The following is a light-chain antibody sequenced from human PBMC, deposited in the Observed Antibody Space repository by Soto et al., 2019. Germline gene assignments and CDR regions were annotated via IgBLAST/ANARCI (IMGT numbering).Light chain of an antibody. J-gene: IGLJ2*01. Sequence: QSALTQPASVSGSPGQSITISCTGTSSDVGGYNYVAWYQQHPGKAPKRMIYEVSNRPSGVSNRFSGSKSGNTASLTISGLQAEDEADYYCSSYTNRSNPVVFGGGTQLTVL. CDR2: EVS. CDR3: SSYTNRSNPVV. CDR1: SSDVGGYNY. V-gene: IGLV2-14*01.